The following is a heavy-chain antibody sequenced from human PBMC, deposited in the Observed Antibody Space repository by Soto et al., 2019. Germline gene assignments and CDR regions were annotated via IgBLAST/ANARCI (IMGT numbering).Heavy chain of an antibody. Sequence: GGSLRLSCVASGFTFSNYAMHWVRQAPGKGLEWVAVISYDGSNKYYAESVKGRFAISRDNSKNTLYLQMNSLRAEDTAVYYCARTEYYYDSSGYYSVGAFDIWGQGTMVTVSS. CDR2: ISYDGSNK. D-gene: IGHD3-22*01. CDR1: GFTFSNYA. CDR3: ARTEYYYDSSGYYSVGAFDI. V-gene: IGHV3-30*09. J-gene: IGHJ3*02.